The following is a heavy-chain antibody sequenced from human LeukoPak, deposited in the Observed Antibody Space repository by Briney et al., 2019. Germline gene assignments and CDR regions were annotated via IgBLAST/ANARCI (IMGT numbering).Heavy chain of an antibody. CDR1: GGSFSGYY. Sequence: SETLSLTCAVYGGSFSGYYWSWIRQPPGKGLEWIGEINHSGSTNYNPSLKSRVTISVDTSKNQFSLKLSSVTAADAAVYYCARGLTNLPPGGYWGQGTLVTVSS. D-gene: IGHD2-8*01. CDR3: ARGLTNLPPGGY. CDR2: INHSGST. J-gene: IGHJ4*02. V-gene: IGHV4-34*01.